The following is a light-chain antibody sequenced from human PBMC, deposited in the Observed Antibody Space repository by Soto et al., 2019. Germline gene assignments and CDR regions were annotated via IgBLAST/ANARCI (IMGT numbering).Light chain of an antibody. CDR1: TSNIGTNY. CDR2: DNI. CDR3: CSYASSWL. V-gene: IGLV1-51*01. Sequence: QSVLTQPPSVSAAPGQKVTISCSGGTSNIGTNYVSWYQHFPGTAPKLLIYDNIERPAGMPDRFSGSKSGTSATLVIAGLQPGDEATYYCCSYASSWLFGGGTQLTVL. J-gene: IGLJ2*01.